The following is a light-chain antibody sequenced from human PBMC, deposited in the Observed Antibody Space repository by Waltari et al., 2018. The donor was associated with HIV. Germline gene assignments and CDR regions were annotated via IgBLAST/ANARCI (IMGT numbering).Light chain of an antibody. V-gene: IGLV2-23*02. CDR2: EVS. CDR1: SSDVGSYNV. Sequence: QSALTQPASVSGSPGQSITISCTGPSSDVGSYNVVSWYQQHPGKAPKLMIYEVSKRPSGVSNRFSGSKSGNTASLTISGLQAEDEADYHCCSYAGSSTYVVFGGGTKLTVL. CDR3: CSYAGSSTYVV. J-gene: IGLJ2*01.